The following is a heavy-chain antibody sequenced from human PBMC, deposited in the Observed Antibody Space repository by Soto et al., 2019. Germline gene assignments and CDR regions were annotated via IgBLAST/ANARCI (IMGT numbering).Heavy chain of an antibody. CDR3: ARGNLIYCSGGSCYPEDY. Sequence: QVQLVQSGAEVKKPGASVKVSCKASGYTFTGYYMHWVRQAPGQGLERMGWINPNSGGTNYAQKFQGRVTMTRDTSISTAYMELSRLRSDDTAVYYCARGNLIYCSGGSCYPEDYWGQGTLVSVSS. D-gene: IGHD2-15*01. J-gene: IGHJ4*02. V-gene: IGHV1-2*02. CDR2: INPNSGGT. CDR1: GYTFTGYY.